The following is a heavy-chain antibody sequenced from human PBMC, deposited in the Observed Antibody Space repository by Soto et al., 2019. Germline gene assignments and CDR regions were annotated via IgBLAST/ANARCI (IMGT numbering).Heavy chain of an antibody. CDR1: GITFSSYG. Sequence: GGSLRLSCTASGITFSSYGMHWVRQAPGKGLEWVAVISYDGSNKYYADSVKGRFTISRDNSENTLYLQMNSLRAEDTAVYYCAKDRQYCSGGSCYYMDVWGKGTTVTVSS. V-gene: IGHV3-30*18. D-gene: IGHD2-15*01. CDR2: ISYDGSNK. CDR3: AKDRQYCSGGSCYYMDV. J-gene: IGHJ6*03.